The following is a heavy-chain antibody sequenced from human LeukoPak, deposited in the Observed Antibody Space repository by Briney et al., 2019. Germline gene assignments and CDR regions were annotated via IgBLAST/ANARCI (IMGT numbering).Heavy chain of an antibody. Sequence: GGSLRLSCAASGFTFDDYGMSWVRHVPGKGLEWVSGINWIGGSTGYADSVKGRFTISRDNAKNSLYLQMNSLRAEDTALYHCARGKRGYSYSYGGYHYFYMDVWGKGTTVTISS. J-gene: IGHJ6*03. CDR1: GFTFDDYG. V-gene: IGHV3-20*01. CDR3: ARGKRGYSYSYGGYHYFYMDV. D-gene: IGHD5-18*01. CDR2: INWIGGST.